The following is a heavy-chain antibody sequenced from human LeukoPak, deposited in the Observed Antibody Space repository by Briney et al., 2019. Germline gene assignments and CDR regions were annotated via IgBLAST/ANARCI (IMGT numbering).Heavy chain of an antibody. D-gene: IGHD3-10*01. CDR1: GFTFSDYG. Sequence: GRSLRLSCAASGFTFSDYGMHRVRQAPGKGLEWVALISYDGGNKFYADSVRDRFTISRDNSKNTLFLQMNSLRIEDTAVYYCAKVFEVRGARRPKDYWGQGTLVIVSS. CDR2: ISYDGGNK. CDR3: AKVFEVRGARRPKDY. J-gene: IGHJ4*02. V-gene: IGHV3-30*18.